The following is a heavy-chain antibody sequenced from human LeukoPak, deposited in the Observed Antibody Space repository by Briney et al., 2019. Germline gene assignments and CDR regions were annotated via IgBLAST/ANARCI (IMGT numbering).Heavy chain of an antibody. CDR2: IIPILGIA. Sequence: SVKVSCKASGGTFSSYAISWVRQAPGQGLEWMGRIIPILGIANYAQKFQGRVTITADKSTSTAYMELRSLRSDDTAVYYCARGLGYSGYWGQGTLVTVSS. J-gene: IGHJ4*02. CDR1: GGTFSSYA. V-gene: IGHV1-69*04. CDR3: ARGLGYSGY. D-gene: IGHD5-12*01.